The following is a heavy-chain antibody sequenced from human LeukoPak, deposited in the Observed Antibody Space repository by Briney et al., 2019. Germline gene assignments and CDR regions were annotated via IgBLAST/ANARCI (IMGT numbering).Heavy chain of an antibody. CDR1: GFTFSSYG. CDR2: IRYDGSNK. Sequence: PGGSLRLSCAASGFTFSSYGMHWVRQAPGKGLEWVAFIRYDGSNKYYADSVKGRFTISRDNSKNTLYLQMNSLRAEDTAVYYCAKDRVRVVVVAATRGRAFDIWGQGTMVTVSS. CDR3: AKDRVRVVVVAATRGRAFDI. J-gene: IGHJ3*02. V-gene: IGHV3-30*02. D-gene: IGHD2-15*01.